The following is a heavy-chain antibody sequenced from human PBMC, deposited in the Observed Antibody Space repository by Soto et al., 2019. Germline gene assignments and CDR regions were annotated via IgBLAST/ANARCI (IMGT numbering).Heavy chain of an antibody. CDR2: ISAYNGNT. J-gene: IGHJ6*02. CDR1: GYTFTSYV. D-gene: IGHD6-19*01. V-gene: IGHV1-18*01. Sequence: QVQLVQSGAEVKKPGASVKVSCRASGYTFTSYVISWVRQAPAQGLEWMGWISAYNGNTNFAQKHQGRVTMTTATSTSTAYMELRSLRSDDRAVYYCARVVATVAGPYGMDVWGQGTTVTVSS. CDR3: ARVVATVAGPYGMDV.